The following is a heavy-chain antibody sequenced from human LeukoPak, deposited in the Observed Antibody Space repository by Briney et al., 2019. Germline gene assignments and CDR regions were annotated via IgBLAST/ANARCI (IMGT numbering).Heavy chain of an antibody. Sequence: SETLSLTCTVSGGSISSYYWSWVRQPAGKGLEWIGRIYTSGSTNYNPSLKSRVTISVDTSKNQFSLKLSSVTAADTAVYYCATGLRYFDWENPNYFDYWGQGTLVTVSS. V-gene: IGHV4-4*07. J-gene: IGHJ4*02. D-gene: IGHD3-9*01. CDR3: ATGLRYFDWENPNYFDY. CDR2: IYTSGST. CDR1: GGSISSYY.